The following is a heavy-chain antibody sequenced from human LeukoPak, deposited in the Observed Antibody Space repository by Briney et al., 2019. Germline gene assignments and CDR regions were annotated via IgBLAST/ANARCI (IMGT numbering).Heavy chain of an antibody. D-gene: IGHD3-10*01. CDR1: GFTFSDYY. CDR3: AKAKNYYGSGSYPDY. CDR2: ISSSGTTI. Sequence: GESLRLSCAASGFTFSDYYMSWIRQAPGKGLEWLSYISSSGTTIYYADSVKGRFTISRDNSKNTLYLQMNSLRAEDTAVYYCAKAKNYYGSGSYPDYWGQGTLVTVSS. J-gene: IGHJ4*02. V-gene: IGHV3-11*01.